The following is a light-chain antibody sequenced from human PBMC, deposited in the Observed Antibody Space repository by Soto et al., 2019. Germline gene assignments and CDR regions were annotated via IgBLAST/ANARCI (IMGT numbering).Light chain of an antibody. J-gene: IGKJ5*01. CDR2: KVS. CDR1: ESLVHSDGIAN. V-gene: IGKV2-30*02. Sequence: VVMTQSPLSLPVTLGQPASISCRSNESLVHSDGIANFSWFQQRPGRSPRRLIYKVSNRDSGVPARFSGSGSGTDFALKISRLEAEDVRVYYCMQGTHWPITFGQGTRLEIK. CDR3: MQGTHWPIT.